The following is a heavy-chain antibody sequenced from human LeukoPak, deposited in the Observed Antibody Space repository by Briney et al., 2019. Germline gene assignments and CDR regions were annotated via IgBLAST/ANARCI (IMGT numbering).Heavy chain of an antibody. V-gene: IGHV1-69*05. CDR3: AMCNYDFWSEPYYYYYMDV. CDR2: IIPIFGTA. Sequence: GASVKVSCKASGGTFSSYAISWVRQAPGQGLEWMGGIIPIFGTANYAQKFQGRVTITTDESTSTAYMELSSLRSEDTAVYYCAMCNYDFWSEPYYYYYMDVWGKGTTVTVSS. CDR1: GGTFSSYA. J-gene: IGHJ6*03. D-gene: IGHD3-3*01.